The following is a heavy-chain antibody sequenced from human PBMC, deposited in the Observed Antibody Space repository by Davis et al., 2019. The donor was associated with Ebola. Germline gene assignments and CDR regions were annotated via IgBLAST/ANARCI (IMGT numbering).Heavy chain of an antibody. CDR2: INPSDDTI. Sequence: AASVKVSCKASGYTFTRYYMHWVRQAPGQGLEWMGLINPSDDTIDYAQKIRGRVTVTRDTSTSTVYMELSSLRSEDTAVYYCARGTGAQGSSWYNWFDPWGQGTLVTVSS. V-gene: IGHV1-46*01. CDR3: ARGTGAQGSSWYNWFDP. D-gene: IGHD6-13*01. CDR1: GYTFTRYY. J-gene: IGHJ5*02.